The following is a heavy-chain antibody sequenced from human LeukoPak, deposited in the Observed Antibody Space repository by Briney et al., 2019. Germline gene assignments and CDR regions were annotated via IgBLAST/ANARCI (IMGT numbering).Heavy chain of an antibody. V-gene: IGHV3-30*03. D-gene: IGHD6-6*01. CDR2: TSYDGSHT. Sequence: PGGSLRLSWAASGFTFSTFGMNWVRQARGKGLEWVAVTSYDGSHTYYADSVKGRFTISRDNSKNTLYLQMNSLRAEDTAVYYCARSSIPSISALFHYWGQGTLVTVSS. CDR3: ARSSIPSISALFHY. CDR1: GFTFSTFG. J-gene: IGHJ4*02.